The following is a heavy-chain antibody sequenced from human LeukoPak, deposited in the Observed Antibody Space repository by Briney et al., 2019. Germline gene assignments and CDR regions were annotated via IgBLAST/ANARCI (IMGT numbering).Heavy chain of an antibody. CDR1: GGSFSGYY. CDR3: SRASPGAIYYYGMDV. J-gene: IGHJ6*02. Sequence: SETLSLTCAVYGGSFSGYYWSWIRQPPGKELEWIGCTFNSGSTRYNPSLGSRVTISEDTSRNQFSLRLTSVTAADTATYYCSRASPGAIYYYGMDVWGHGTTVTVSS. D-gene: IGHD2/OR15-2a*01. CDR2: TFNSGST. V-gene: IGHV4-59*01.